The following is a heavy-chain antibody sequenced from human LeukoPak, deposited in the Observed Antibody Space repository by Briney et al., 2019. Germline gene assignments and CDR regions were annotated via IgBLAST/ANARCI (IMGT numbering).Heavy chain of an antibody. CDR3: ARDLAYSRLDY. V-gene: IGHV3-23*01. J-gene: IGHJ4*02. D-gene: IGHD5-18*01. CDR2: VNGNGGST. CDR1: GFSFSTYA. Sequence: GGSLRLSCAASGFSFSTYAMSWVRQAPGKGLEWVSGVNGNGGSTSYADSVKGRFTISRDNAENSLYLQMNSLRVEDTAFYYCARDLAYSRLDYWGQGMLVTVSS.